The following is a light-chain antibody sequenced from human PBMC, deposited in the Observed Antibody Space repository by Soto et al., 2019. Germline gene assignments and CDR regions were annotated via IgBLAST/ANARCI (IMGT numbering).Light chain of an antibody. CDR1: ISDIGGYNF. J-gene: IGLJ1*01. CDR2: DVN. Sequence: QSALTQPASVSGSPGQSITISCTGTISDIGGYNFISWYQHHPGKAPKLVIYDVNNRPSGISYRFSGSKSGNTASLTISGLQAEDEADYYCSSFTRSSTYVFGSGTKVTVL. CDR3: SSFTRSSTYV. V-gene: IGLV2-14*01.